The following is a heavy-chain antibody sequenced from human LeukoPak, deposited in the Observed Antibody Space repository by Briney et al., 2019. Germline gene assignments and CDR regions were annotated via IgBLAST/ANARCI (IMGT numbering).Heavy chain of an antibody. Sequence: GPSVKVSCKVSGYTLTELSMHWVRQTPGKGLEWMGGFDPEDGETIYAQKFQGRVTMTEDTSTDTAYMELSSLRSEDTAVYYCATDRGYSYGPYYMDVWGKGTTVTVSS. J-gene: IGHJ6*03. CDR2: FDPEDGET. D-gene: IGHD5-18*01. CDR3: ATDRGYSYGPYYMDV. CDR1: GYTLTELS. V-gene: IGHV1-24*01.